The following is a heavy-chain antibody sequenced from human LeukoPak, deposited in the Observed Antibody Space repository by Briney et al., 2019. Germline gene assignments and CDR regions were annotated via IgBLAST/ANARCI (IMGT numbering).Heavy chain of an antibody. D-gene: IGHD3-22*01. CDR3: ARRRRYYYDSSGQYYFDY. J-gene: IGHJ4*02. V-gene: IGHV4-34*01. Sequence: PSETLSLTCAVYGGSFSGYYWSWIRRPPGKGLEWIGEINHSGSTNYNPSLKSRVTISVDTSKNQFSLKLSSVTAADTAVYYCARRRRYYYDSSGQYYFDYWGQGTLVTVSS. CDR2: INHSGST. CDR1: GGSFSGYY.